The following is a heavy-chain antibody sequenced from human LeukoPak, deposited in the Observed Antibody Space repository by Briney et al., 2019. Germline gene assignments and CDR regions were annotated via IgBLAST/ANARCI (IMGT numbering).Heavy chain of an antibody. CDR1: GYTFNSYV. CDR3: ARKNYDFLSGGPKHFDY. CDR2: ISYDGTTE. D-gene: IGHD3-3*01. V-gene: IGHV3-30*03. J-gene: IGHJ4*02. Sequence: GGSLRLSCAASGYTFNSYVIHWVRQAPGKGLEWVAVISYDGTTEFYGDSVKGRFTISRDNVKKMVFLQMNSLRAEDTAVYYCARKNYDFLSGGPKHFDYWGQGTLVTVSS.